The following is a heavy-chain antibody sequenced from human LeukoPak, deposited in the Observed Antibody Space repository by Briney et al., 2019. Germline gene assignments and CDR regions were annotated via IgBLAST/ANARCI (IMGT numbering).Heavy chain of an antibody. D-gene: IGHD5-18*01. Sequence: GGSPRLSCAASGFTFSSYGMHWVRQAPGKGLEWVAFIRYDGSNKYYADSVKGRFTISRDNSKNTLYLQMNSLRAEDTAVYYCAKDPRGYSYGLFDYWGQGTLVTVSS. J-gene: IGHJ4*02. CDR1: GFTFSSYG. V-gene: IGHV3-30*02. CDR3: AKDPRGYSYGLFDY. CDR2: IRYDGSNK.